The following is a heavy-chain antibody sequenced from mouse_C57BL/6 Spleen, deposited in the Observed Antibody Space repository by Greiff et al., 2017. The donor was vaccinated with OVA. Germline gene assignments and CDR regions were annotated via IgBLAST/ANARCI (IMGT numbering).Heavy chain of an antibody. Sequence: VQLQQSGPELVKPGASVKISCKASGYAFSSSWMNWVKQRPGKGLEWIGRIYPGDGDTNYNGKFKGKATLTADKSSSTAYMQLSSLTSEDSAVYFCARIYYDYDEYFDYWGQGTTLTVSS. CDR2: IYPGDGDT. D-gene: IGHD2-4*01. CDR1: GYAFSSSW. J-gene: IGHJ2*01. CDR3: ARIYYDYDEYFDY. V-gene: IGHV1-82*01.